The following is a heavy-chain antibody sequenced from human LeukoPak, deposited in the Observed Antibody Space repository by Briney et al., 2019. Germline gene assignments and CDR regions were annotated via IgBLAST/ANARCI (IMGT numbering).Heavy chain of an antibody. CDR1: GGSISIYY. V-gene: IGHV4-59*01. J-gene: IGHJ5*02. CDR2: IYYSGST. Sequence: SETLSLTCTVSGGSISIYYWSWIRQPPGKGLEWIGYIYYSGSTNYNPSLKSRVTISVDTSKNQFSLKLSSVTAADTAVYYCERERGWWYSSSNWFDPWGQGTLVTVSS. D-gene: IGHD6-6*01. CDR3: ERERGWWYSSSNWFDP.